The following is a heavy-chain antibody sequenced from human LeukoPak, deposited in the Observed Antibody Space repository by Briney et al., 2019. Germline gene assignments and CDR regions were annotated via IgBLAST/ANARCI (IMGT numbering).Heavy chain of an antibody. Sequence: SVKVSCKASGGTFSSYAISWVRQAPGQGLEWMGMIIPILGIANYAQKFQGRVTITADESTSTAYMELSSLRSEDTAVYYCARSSSGPVFGGMDVWDQGTTVTVSS. CDR3: ARSSSGPVFGGMDV. V-gene: IGHV1-69*04. CDR1: GGTFSSYA. J-gene: IGHJ6*02. D-gene: IGHD3-10*01. CDR2: IIPILGIA.